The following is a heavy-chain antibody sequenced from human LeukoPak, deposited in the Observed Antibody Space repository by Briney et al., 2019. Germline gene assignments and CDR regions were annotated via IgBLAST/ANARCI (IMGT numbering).Heavy chain of an antibody. J-gene: IGHJ6*02. CDR2: INPNSGGT. CDR1: GYTFTGYY. V-gene: IGHV1-2*06. CDR3: ARWGRTSVGGMDV. D-gene: IGHD1-14*01. Sequence: ASVKVSCKASGYTFTGYYMHWVRQAPGQGLEWMGRINPNSGGTNYAQKFQGRVTMTRDTSISTAYMELGRLRSDDTAVYYCARWGRTSVGGMDVWGQGTTVTVSS.